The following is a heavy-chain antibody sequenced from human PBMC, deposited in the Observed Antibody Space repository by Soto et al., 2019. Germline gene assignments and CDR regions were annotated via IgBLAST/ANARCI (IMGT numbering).Heavy chain of an antibody. D-gene: IGHD2-2*01. CDR1: GFTFEDNA. Sequence: EVQLVESGGGLVQPGRSLRLSCAASGFTFEDNAMHWVRQAPGKGLEGVSGISWNRGSLGYADSVKGRFTISRDNAKNSLYLQMNSLRAEDTALYYCAKGTWYQLLPFSYFHYWGQGTLLTVSS. CDR3: AKGTWYQLLPFSYFHY. J-gene: IGHJ4*02. CDR2: ISWNRGSL. V-gene: IGHV3-9*01.